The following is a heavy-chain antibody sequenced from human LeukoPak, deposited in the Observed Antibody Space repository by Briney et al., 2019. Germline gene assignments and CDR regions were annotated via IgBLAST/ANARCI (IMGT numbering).Heavy chain of an antibody. D-gene: IGHD2-2*01. V-gene: IGHV3-11*01. J-gene: IGHJ5*02. CDR3: ARAVFTIQMLLDWFDP. CDR2: ISSSGSTI. CDR1: GFTFSDYY. Sequence: GGSLTLSCAASGFTFSDYYMSWIRQAPGKGLEWVSYISSSGSTIYYADSVKGRFTISRDNAKNSLYLQMNSLRAEDTAVYYCARAVFTIQMLLDWFDPWGQGTLVTVSS.